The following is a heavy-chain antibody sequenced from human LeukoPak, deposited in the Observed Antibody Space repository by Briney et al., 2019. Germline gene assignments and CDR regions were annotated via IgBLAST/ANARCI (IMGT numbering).Heavy chain of an antibody. D-gene: IGHD7-27*01. CDR2: VHKTGKT. CDR3: ARELLGAPTPGSY. Sequence: SETLSLTCALSTVSGSSGNWWSWVRQPPGKGLEWIGEVHKTGKTNYNPSLKTRVTISIDASKNQLSLELTSVTAADAAVYYCARELLGAPTPGSYWGQGTRVTVSS. CDR1: TVSGSSGNW. V-gene: IGHV4-4*02. J-gene: IGHJ4*02.